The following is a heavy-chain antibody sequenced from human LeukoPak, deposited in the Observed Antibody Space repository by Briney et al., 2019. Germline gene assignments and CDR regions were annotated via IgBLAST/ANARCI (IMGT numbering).Heavy chain of an antibody. Sequence: GGSLRLSCAASGFTFSTYAMKWVRQAPGKGLEWVSGISYGGSSTYYADSVKGRFTISRDNSKNTLYLQMNSLRAEDTAVYYCARGRGSGWYSDYWGQGTLVTVSS. CDR1: GFTFSTYA. D-gene: IGHD6-19*01. CDR2: ISYGGSST. J-gene: IGHJ4*02. V-gene: IGHV3-23*01. CDR3: ARGRGSGWYSDY.